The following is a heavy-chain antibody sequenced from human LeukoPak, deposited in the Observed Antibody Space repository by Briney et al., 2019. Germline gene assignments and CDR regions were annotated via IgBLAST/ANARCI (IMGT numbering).Heavy chain of an antibody. Sequence: TGGSLRLSCAASGFTLSNYWMSWVRQAPGKGLEWVANIKEDGGEKYYVDSVKGRFTISRDNAKNSLSLQMDSLRAEDTAVYYCARDLSYNKSSGGSFDYWGQGTLVTVSS. D-gene: IGHD1-14*01. J-gene: IGHJ4*02. CDR2: IKEDGGEK. V-gene: IGHV3-7*05. CDR1: GFTLSNYW. CDR3: ARDLSYNKSSGGSFDY.